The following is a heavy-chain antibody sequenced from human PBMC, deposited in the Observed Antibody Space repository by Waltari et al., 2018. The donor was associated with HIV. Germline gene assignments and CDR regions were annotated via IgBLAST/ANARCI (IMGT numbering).Heavy chain of an antibody. Sequence: VKHKGYMKLSCGDAGYTYSTFWMHWVRQAPGKGLVWVSRISYQGVQTTDYAESVKGRFTVSRDNARSTLFMQMNSLRVDDTSISYCVRSSGEGFDYWGQGTLVTVSS. CDR1: GYTYSTFW. CDR3: VRSSGEGFDY. J-gene: IGHJ4*02. D-gene: IGHD3-10*01. CDR2: ISYQGVQTT. V-gene: IGHV3-74*01.